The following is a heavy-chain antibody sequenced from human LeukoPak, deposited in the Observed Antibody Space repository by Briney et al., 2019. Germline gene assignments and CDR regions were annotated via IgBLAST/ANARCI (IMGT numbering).Heavy chain of an antibody. D-gene: IGHD3-22*01. J-gene: IGHJ2*01. V-gene: IGHV4-38-2*02. CDR2: IYHSGST. Sequence: SETLSLTCTVSGYSISSGYYWGWIRQPPGKGLEWIGSIYHSGSTYYNPSLKSRVTISVDTSKNQFSLKLSSVTAADTAVYYCARRGYYDSSGYYVNWYFDLWGRGTLVTVSS. CDR1: GYSISSGYY. CDR3: ARRGYYDSSGYYVNWYFDL.